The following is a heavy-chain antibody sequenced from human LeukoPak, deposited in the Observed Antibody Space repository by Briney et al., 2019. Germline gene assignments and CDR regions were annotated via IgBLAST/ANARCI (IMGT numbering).Heavy chain of an antibody. J-gene: IGHJ4*02. CDR3: ARDHETTIDY. D-gene: IGHD1-26*01. CDR2: IYYTGST. V-gene: IGHV4-39*07. Sequence: SETLSLTCTVSGASITTSGYYWGWVRQPPGKGLEYIGSIYYTGSTYYNPSLKSRATISVVTSKNQFSLKLSSVTAADTAVYYCARDHETTIDYWGQGTLVTVSS. CDR1: GASITTSGYY.